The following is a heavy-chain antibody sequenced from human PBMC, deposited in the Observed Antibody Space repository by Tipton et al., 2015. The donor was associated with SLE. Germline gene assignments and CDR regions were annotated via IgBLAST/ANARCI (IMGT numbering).Heavy chain of an antibody. CDR3: ARQGGLGANY. CDR1: GGSISSYY. V-gene: IGHV4-59*04. J-gene: IGHJ4*02. Sequence: TLPLTCTVSGGSISSYYWSWIRQPPGKGLEWIGYIYYSGSTYYNPSLKSRVTISVDTSKNQFSLKLSSVTAADTAVYYCARQGGLGANYWGQGTLVTVSS. CDR2: IYYSGST. D-gene: IGHD3-16*01.